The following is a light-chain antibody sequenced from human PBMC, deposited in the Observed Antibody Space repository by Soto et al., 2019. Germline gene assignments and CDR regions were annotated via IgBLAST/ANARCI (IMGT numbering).Light chain of an antibody. V-gene: IGKV3-15*01. Sequence: EIVMTQSPATLSVSPGERATLSCRASQSVSSNLAWYQQKPGQAPRPLIYRASTRATGIPARFSGSGSGKEFTLTISSLQSEEFAVYSCQQYNNWPWMFGQGTKVEI. J-gene: IGKJ1*01. CDR2: RAS. CDR1: QSVSSN. CDR3: QQYNNWPWM.